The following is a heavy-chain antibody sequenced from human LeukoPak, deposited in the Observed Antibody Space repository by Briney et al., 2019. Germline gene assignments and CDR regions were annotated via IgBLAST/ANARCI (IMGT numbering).Heavy chain of an antibody. V-gene: IGHV3-9*01. J-gene: IGHJ4*02. D-gene: IGHD6-19*01. CDR1: GFTFDDYA. CDR3: AKGSTAAVAGFSYYFDY. CDR2: ISWNSGSI. Sequence: GRSLRLSCVASGFTFDDYAMHWVRQAPGKGLEWVSGISWNSGSIGYADSAKGRFTISRDNAKNSLYLQMNSLRAEDTALYYCAKGSTAAVAGFSYYFDYWGQGTLVTVSS.